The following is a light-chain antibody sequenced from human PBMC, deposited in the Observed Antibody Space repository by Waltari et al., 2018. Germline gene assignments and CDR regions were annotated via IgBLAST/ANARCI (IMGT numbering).Light chain of an antibody. CDR2: DNT. CDR3: ATWDDSLRVVV. CDR1: SSNIGTNY. Sequence: QSVLTQPPSVSAAPGQKVTISCSGSSSNIGTNYVAWYQQFSGTVPKLLIYDNTGRPSVVPDRFSGSRSGTSASLAISGLRSGDEADYYCATWDDSLRVVVFGGGTRLTVL. J-gene: IGLJ2*01. V-gene: IGLV1-51*01.